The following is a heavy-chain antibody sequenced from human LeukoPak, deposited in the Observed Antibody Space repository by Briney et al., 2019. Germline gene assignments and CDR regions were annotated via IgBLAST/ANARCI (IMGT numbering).Heavy chain of an antibody. CDR2: ISGSGDKT. D-gene: IGHD3-10*01. CDR3: AKDLNYGFDY. Sequence: GGSLRLSCAASGFAFRTYAMSWVRQAPGEGLEGVSAISGSGDKTFYAESVRGRFTISRDNSRNTLYLQMNSLRAEDTAVYYCAKDLNYGFDYWGQGTLVTV. J-gene: IGHJ4*02. CDR1: GFAFRTYA. V-gene: IGHV3-23*01.